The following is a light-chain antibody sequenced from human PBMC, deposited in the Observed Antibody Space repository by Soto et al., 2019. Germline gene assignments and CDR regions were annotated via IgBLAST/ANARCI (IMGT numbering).Light chain of an antibody. CDR1: QSIGSN. CDR2: AAS. CDR3: QQTHTLPWT. J-gene: IGKJ1*01. Sequence: DLRMTQSPSSLSASVRDRVTITCRASQSIGSNLNWYQQSPGRAPKLLVFAASSKSRGVPLRFDARGSGTDFSLTINSLLPEDIATYYCQQTHTLPWTFGQGTKVDVK. V-gene: IGKV1-39*01.